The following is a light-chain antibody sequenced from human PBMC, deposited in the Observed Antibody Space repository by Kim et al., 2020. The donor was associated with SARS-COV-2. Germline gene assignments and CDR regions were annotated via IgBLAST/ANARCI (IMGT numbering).Light chain of an antibody. Sequence: QSVLTQPPSVSAAPGRTVTISCSGSSSNIGNNFVSWYQQLPPTAPKLLIYDNDKRPSGIPDRFTASQSGTTATLAITGLRTGDEADYYCGTWDSRLRVVVFGGGTKVTVL. CDR1: SSNIGNNF. CDR3: GTWDSRLRVVV. J-gene: IGLJ3*02. V-gene: IGLV1-51*01. CDR2: DND.